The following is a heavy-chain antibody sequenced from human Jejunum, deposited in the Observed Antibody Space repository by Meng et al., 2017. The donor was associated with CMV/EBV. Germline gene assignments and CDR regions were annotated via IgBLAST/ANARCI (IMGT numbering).Heavy chain of an antibody. CDR3: ARGYSSGWNYFHY. V-gene: IGHV4-30-4*01. D-gene: IGHD6-19*01. CDR1: GASNSSCYFC. CDR2: IDNRGST. Sequence: LPQETGPGLVRPSQNLSLTCQASGASNSSCYFCWSWIRQPPGKGLEYIGYIDNRGSTYYNPSLKSRVTMSMDTSKNQFSLKLTSVTAADTAVYYCARGYSSGWNYFHYWGQGTLVTVSS. J-gene: IGHJ4*02.